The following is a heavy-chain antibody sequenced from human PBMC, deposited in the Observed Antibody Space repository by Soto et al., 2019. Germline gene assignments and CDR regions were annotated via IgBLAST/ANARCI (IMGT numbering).Heavy chain of an antibody. V-gene: IGHV1-69*19. CDR3: AREVQVHTPAFVY. J-gene: IGHJ4*02. Sequence: QVQLVQSGAEMKKPGSSVKVSCQSSGGTFNTYAMNWVRQAPGQGPEWMGDISPMFGAANYAPKFQGRVTITADESPGISYMQLSSLTSEDPALYFCAREVQVHTPAFVYWGQGTLVTVSS. CDR1: GGTFNTYA. D-gene: IGHD3-10*01. CDR2: ISPMFGAA.